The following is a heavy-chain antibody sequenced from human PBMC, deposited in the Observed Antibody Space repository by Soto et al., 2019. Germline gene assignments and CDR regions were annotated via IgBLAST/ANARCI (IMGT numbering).Heavy chain of an antibody. V-gene: IGHV1-18*01. D-gene: IGHD3-16*02. CDR1: GYTFTSYG. J-gene: IGHJ6*03. Sequence: QVQLVQSGAEVKKPGASVKVSCKASGYTFTSYGISWVRQAPGQGLEWMGWISAYNGNTNYAQKLQGRVTMTTDTSTSTAYMELRSLRSDDTAVHYCARDRLGQLTFGGVIVPLYYYYYMDVWGKGTTVTVSS. CDR2: ISAYNGNT. CDR3: ARDRLGQLTFGGVIVPLYYYYYMDV.